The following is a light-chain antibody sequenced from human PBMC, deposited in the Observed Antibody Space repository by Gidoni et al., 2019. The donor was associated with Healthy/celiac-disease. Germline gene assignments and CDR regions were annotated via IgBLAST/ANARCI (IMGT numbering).Light chain of an antibody. CDR3: QQYGSLPGT. J-gene: IGKJ1*01. CDR2: GAS. Sequence: VLTQSPGTLSLSPGERATLSCRASQSVSSSYLAWYQQKPGQAPRLLIYGASSRATGIPDRFSGSGSGTDFTLTISRLEPEDFAVYYCQQYGSLPGTFGQGTKVEIK. V-gene: IGKV3-20*01. CDR1: QSVSSSY.